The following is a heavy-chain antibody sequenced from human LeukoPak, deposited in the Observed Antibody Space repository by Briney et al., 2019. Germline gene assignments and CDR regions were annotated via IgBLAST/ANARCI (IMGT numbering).Heavy chain of an antibody. CDR1: GFTFSSYA. V-gene: IGHV3-23*01. CDR3: ASREEQWLVRSPFDY. Sequence: GGSLRLSCAASGFTFSSYAMSWVRQAQGKGLKWFPAISGSGGSTYYADSVKGRFTISRDNSKNTLYLQMNSLRAEDTAVYYCASREEQWLVRSPFDYWGQGTLVTVSS. J-gene: IGHJ4*02. CDR2: ISGSGGST. D-gene: IGHD6-19*01.